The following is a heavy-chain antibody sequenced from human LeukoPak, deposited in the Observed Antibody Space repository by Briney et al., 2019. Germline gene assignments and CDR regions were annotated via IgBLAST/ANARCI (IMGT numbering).Heavy chain of an antibody. CDR1: GFTFDAYT. CDR3: ARALAAHYYDSSGLPPYFDY. Sequence: GGSLRLSCAASGFTFDAYTMHWVRQAPGKGLEWVSLISWDGTTTNYADSVKGRFTISRDNSKNSVYLQMNSLGTEDTALYYCARALAAHYYDSSGLPPYFDYWGQGTLVTVSS. V-gene: IGHV3-43*01. J-gene: IGHJ4*02. CDR2: ISWDGTTT. D-gene: IGHD3-22*01.